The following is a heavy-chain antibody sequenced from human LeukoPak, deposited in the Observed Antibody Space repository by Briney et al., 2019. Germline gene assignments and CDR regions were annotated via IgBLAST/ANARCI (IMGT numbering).Heavy chain of an antibody. J-gene: IGHJ4*02. V-gene: IGHV3-74*03. CDR3: ARTPPGQGFDY. CDR2: INTDGSIN. D-gene: IGHD3-10*01. CDR1: GFTFRSYW. Sequence: TGGSLRLACAADGFTFRSYWMHCVRQVPGKGRMWVSRINTDGSINTYADPVKGRFTISRDNAKNTLYLEMNSLTPADTAMYYCARTPPGQGFDYWGQGTLVTVSS.